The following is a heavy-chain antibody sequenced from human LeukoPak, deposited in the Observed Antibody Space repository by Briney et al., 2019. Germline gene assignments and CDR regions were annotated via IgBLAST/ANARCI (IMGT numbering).Heavy chain of an antibody. CDR2: IKQDGSEK. Sequence: GGPLRLSCAASGFTFSSNWMSWVRQAPGKGLEWVANIKQDGSEKYYVDSVKGRFTISRDNAKNSLYLQMNSLRAEDTAVYYCARDLWVRAYYYGMDVWGKGTTVTVSS. CDR1: GFTFSSNW. J-gene: IGHJ6*04. V-gene: IGHV3-7*03. CDR3: ARDLWVRAYYYGMDV. D-gene: IGHD3-16*01.